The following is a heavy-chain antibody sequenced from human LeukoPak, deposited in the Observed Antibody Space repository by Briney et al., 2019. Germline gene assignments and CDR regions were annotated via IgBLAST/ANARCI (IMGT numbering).Heavy chain of an antibody. CDR1: GGPIYSYY. CDR2: LYPGVST. D-gene: IGHD3-22*01. Sequence: SETLSLTCTVSGGPIYSYYWSWIRQTAGKGLEWIGRLYPGVSTNYNPSLKSRLTMSVDTSKNQFALKLSAATAADTAVYYCARLKFYDSTGYSPGHYMDVWGKGTTVTVSS. J-gene: IGHJ6*03. CDR3: ARLKFYDSTGYSPGHYMDV. V-gene: IGHV4-4*07.